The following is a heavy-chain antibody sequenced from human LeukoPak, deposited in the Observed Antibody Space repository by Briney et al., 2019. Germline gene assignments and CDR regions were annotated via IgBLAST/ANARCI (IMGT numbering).Heavy chain of an antibody. V-gene: IGHV1-2*02. Sequence: ASVKVSCKASGYTFTGYYIHWVRQAPGQGLEWMGWTNPNSGGTNYAQKFQGRVSMTRYTSITTAYMELSRLRSDDTAVYYCARGERATSTASYNWFDPWGQGTLVTVSS. J-gene: IGHJ5*02. D-gene: IGHD5-24*01. CDR2: TNPNSGGT. CDR3: ARGERATSTASYNWFDP. CDR1: GYTFTGYY.